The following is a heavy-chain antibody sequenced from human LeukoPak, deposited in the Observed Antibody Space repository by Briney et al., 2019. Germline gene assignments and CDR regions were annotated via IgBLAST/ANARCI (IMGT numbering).Heavy chain of an antibody. J-gene: IGHJ4*02. CDR3: ARDPFLRELSYFDY. CDR2: ISYDGSNK. D-gene: IGHD2/OR15-2a*01. CDR1: GFTFSSYA. Sequence: GRSLRLSCAASGFTFSSYAMHWVRQAPGKGLEWVAVISYDGSNKYYADSVKGRFTISRDNSKNTLYLQMNSLRAEDTGVYYCARDPFLRELSYFDYWGQGTLVTVSS. V-gene: IGHV3-30*04.